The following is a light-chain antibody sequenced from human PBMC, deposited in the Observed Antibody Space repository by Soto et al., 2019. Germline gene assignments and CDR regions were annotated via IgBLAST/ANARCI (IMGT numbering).Light chain of an antibody. CDR3: QQRSNWPPT. Sequence: ASQTVRSNYLAWYRQSPGQPPRLLIYEASDRATGIPARFSGSGSGTDFTLTISSLEPEDFAVYYCQQRSNWPPTFGQGTKVDI. J-gene: IGKJ1*01. V-gene: IGKV3-11*01. CDR2: EAS. CDR1: QTVRSNY.